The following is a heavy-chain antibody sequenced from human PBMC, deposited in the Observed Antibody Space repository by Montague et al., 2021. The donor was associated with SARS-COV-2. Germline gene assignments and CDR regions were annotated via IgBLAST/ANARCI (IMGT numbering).Heavy chain of an antibody. D-gene: IGHD3-3*01. J-gene: IGHJ6*02. Sequence: SETLSLTCTVSGGSISSSSYYWGWIRQPPGKGLEWIGSIYYSGSTYYNPSLKSRVTISVDTSKNQFSLKLSSVTAADTAVYYCARAPPPIFGVVTSYYYYYGMDVWGQGTTVTVSS. CDR1: GGSISSSSYY. CDR3: ARAPPPIFGVVTSYYYYYGMDV. V-gene: IGHV4-39*01. CDR2: IYYSGST.